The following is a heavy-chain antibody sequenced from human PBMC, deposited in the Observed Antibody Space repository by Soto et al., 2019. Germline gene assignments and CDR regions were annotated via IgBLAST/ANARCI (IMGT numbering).Heavy chain of an antibody. CDR2: IYHSGST. J-gene: IGHJ4*02. CDR3: ARGSGMVGATDLDY. V-gene: IGHV4-38-2*01. Sequence: PSETLSLTXAVSGYSISSGYYWGWIRQPPGKGLEWIGSIYHSGSTYYNPSLKSRVTISVDTSKNQFSLKLSSVTAADTAVYYCARGSGMVGATDLDYWGQGTLVTVSS. CDR1: GYSISSGYY. D-gene: IGHD1-26*01.